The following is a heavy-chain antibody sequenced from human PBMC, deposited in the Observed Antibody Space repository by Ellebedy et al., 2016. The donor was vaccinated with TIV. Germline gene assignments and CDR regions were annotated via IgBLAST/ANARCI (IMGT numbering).Heavy chain of an antibody. Sequence: MPSETLSLTCTVPGGSISSSSYYWGWIRQPPGKGLEWIGSIYYSGSTYYNPSLKSRVTISVDTSKNQFSLKLSSVTAADTAVYYCARRGPARWFDPWGQGTLVTVSS. CDR2: IYYSGST. CDR3: ARRGPARWFDP. CDR1: GGSISSSSYY. J-gene: IGHJ5*02. V-gene: IGHV4-39*01.